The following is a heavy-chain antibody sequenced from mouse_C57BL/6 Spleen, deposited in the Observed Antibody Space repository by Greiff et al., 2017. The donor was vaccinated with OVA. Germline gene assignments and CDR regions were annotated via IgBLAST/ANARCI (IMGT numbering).Heavy chain of an antibody. Sequence: QVQLQQPGAELVKPGASVKLSCKASGYTFTSYWMQWVKQRPGQGLEWIGEIDPSDSYTNYNQKFKGKATLTVDTSSSTAYMQLSSLTSEDSAVYYCARGGLRDYYAMDYWGQGTSVTVSS. J-gene: IGHJ4*01. CDR2: IDPSDSYT. CDR3: ARGGLRDYYAMDY. CDR1: GYTFTSYW. V-gene: IGHV1-50*01. D-gene: IGHD2-4*01.